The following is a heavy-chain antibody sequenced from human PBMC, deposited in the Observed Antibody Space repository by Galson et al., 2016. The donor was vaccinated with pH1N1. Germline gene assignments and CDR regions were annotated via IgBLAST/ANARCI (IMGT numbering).Heavy chain of an antibody. CDR3: ARGNPPTSGSDYFDF. CDR1: GVTVSNNY. Sequence: SLRLSCAASGVTVSNNYMSWVRQAPGKGLEWVSCIYSGGDTYYADSVKGRFTISRDDSKNTVFLQMNSLRVEDTAVYYCARGNPPTSGSDYFDFWGQGTLVTVSS. V-gene: IGHV3-53*01. D-gene: IGHD1-26*01. J-gene: IGHJ4*02. CDR2: IYSGGDT.